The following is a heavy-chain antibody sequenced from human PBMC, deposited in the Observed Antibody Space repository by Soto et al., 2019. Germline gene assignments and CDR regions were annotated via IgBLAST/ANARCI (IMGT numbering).Heavy chain of an antibody. CDR2: ISASGDST. J-gene: IGHJ4*02. V-gene: IGHV3-23*01. CDR3: EKDPGRLRLGELSSH. CDR1: GFTFDDYA. Sequence: GGSLRLSCAASGFTFDDYAMHWVRQAPGKGLEWVSGISASGDSTYYADAVKGRFTISRENSKNTLYLEMNSLRAEDTALYYCEKDPGRLRLGELSSHWGKGTLVTVSS. D-gene: IGHD3-16*02.